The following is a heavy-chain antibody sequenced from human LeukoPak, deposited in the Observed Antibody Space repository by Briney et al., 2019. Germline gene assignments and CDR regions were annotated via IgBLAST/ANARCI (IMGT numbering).Heavy chain of an antibody. J-gene: IGHJ4*02. CDR2: INHSGST. Sequence: SETPSLTCAVYGGSFSGYYWSWIRQPPGKGLEWIGEINHSGSTNYNPSLKSRVTISVDTSKNQFSLKLSSVTAADTAVYYCARKNGYYYGSGAPFDYWGQGTLVTVSS. V-gene: IGHV4-34*01. CDR1: GGSFSGYY. CDR3: ARKNGYYYGSGAPFDY. D-gene: IGHD3-10*01.